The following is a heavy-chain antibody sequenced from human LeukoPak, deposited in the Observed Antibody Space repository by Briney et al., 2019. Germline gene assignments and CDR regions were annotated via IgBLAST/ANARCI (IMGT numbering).Heavy chain of an antibody. D-gene: IGHD3-10*01. CDR3: AKDQYYGSGALSPYLYFDY. CDR2: ISGSGGST. Sequence: GGSLRLSCAASGFTFTNYGMSWVRQAPGKGLEWVSAISGSGGSTYYADSVKGRFTISRDNSKNTLYLQMNSLRAEDTAVYYCAKDQYYGSGALSPYLYFDYWGQGTLVTVSS. V-gene: IGHV3-23*01. CDR1: GFTFTNYG. J-gene: IGHJ4*02.